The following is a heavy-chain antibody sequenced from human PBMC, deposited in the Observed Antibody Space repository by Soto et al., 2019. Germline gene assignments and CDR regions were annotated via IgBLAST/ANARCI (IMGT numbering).Heavy chain of an antibody. CDR1: GFTFSTYG. CDR2: ISYDGNNK. Sequence: PGGSLRLSCAASGFTFSTYGMHWVRQAPGKGLEWVAVISYDGNNKYYVDSVKGRFTISRDNSKNTLYLQMNSLRAEDTAVYYCAKAAFSYYGSGSYNNGPPTSYWGQGTLVTVSS. CDR3: AKAAFSYYGSGSYNNGPPTSY. D-gene: IGHD3-10*01. J-gene: IGHJ4*02. V-gene: IGHV3-30*18.